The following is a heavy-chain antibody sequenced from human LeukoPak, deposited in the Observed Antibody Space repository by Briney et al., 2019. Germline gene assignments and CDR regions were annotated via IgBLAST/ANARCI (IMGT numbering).Heavy chain of an antibody. CDR2: IYYSGGT. Sequence: SEALSLTCNVSGGSISSGGYYWSWIRQHPGKGLEWIGYIYYSGGTNYNPSLKSRVTISVDTSKNQFSLKLSSVTAADTAVYYCARVAPSYYDSSGYYFLDYWGQGTLVTVSS. J-gene: IGHJ4*02. D-gene: IGHD3-22*01. V-gene: IGHV4-61*08. CDR1: GGSISSGGYY. CDR3: ARVAPSYYDSSGYYFLDY.